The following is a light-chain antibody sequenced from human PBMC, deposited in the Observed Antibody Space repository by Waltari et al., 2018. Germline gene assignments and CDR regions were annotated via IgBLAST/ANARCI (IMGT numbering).Light chain of an antibody. Sequence: DIVMTQSPDSLAVSLGERATINCKSSQSVLFSSNSKNYLAWYRQKPGQPPNLLSYWASTRESGVPDRFSGSGSGTDFTLTISSLQAEDVAVYDCQQYYYIPYTFGQGTKLEIK. CDR1: QSVLFSSNSKNY. CDR3: QQYYYIPYT. V-gene: IGKV4-1*01. J-gene: IGKJ2*01. CDR2: WAS.